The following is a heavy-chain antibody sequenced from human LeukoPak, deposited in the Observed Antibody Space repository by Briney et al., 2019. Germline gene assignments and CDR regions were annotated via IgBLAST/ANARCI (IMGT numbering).Heavy chain of an antibody. J-gene: IGHJ4*02. Sequence: PAGSLSLSCEASGFTFTTYSMNWVRQAPGKGLEWVSSIDTSSRYIYYGDSVKGRFTISRDNAKNSLYLQMNSLRAEDTAVYYCARRAKTERGHSYGLDYWGQGTLV. V-gene: IGHV3-21*01. CDR3: ARRAKTERGHSYGLDY. D-gene: IGHD5-18*01. CDR1: GFTFTTYS. CDR2: IDTSSRYI.